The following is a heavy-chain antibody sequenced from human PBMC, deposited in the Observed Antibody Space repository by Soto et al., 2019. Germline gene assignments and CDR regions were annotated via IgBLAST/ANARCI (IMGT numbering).Heavy chain of an antibody. V-gene: IGHV3-48*01. CDR1: GFTFSTYS. CDR2: ISSSSSTI. J-gene: IGHJ4*02. CDR3: ARLTYYYDSSGPPAY. D-gene: IGHD3-22*01. Sequence: GVSLRLSCAASGFTFSTYSMNWVRQAPGKGLEWVSYISSSSSTIFYTDSVKGRFTVSRDNAKNSLYLQMNSLRAEDTAVYYCARLTYYYDSSGPPAYWGQGTLVTVSS.